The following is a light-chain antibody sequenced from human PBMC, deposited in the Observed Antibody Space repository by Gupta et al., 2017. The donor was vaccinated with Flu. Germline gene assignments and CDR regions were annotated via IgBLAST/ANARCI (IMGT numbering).Light chain of an antibody. J-gene: IGKJ1*01. CDR1: QSLLHSNGYNY. CDR3: MQALQTPWT. Sequence: DIVXTQSPLSLPVTPGEPASISCRSSQSLLHSNGYNYLDWYLQKPGQSPQLLIYLGSNRASGVPDRFSGSGSGTDFTLKISRVEAEDVGVYYCMQALQTPWTFGQGTKVEIK. CDR2: LGS. V-gene: IGKV2-28*01.